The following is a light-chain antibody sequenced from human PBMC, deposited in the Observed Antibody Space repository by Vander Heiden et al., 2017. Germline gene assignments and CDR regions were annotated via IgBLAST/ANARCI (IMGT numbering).Light chain of an antibody. CDR3: SSYTTSGTRV. CDR1: SSDVGGYDS. Sequence: QSALTQPASVSGSLGQSITISCAGPSSDVGGYDSVSWYQQHPGKAPKLMIYDVTYRPSGVSIRFSGSKSGNTASLTISGLQAEDESDYYCSSYTTSGTRVFGTGTNVTVL. CDR2: DVT. J-gene: IGLJ1*01. V-gene: IGLV2-14*03.